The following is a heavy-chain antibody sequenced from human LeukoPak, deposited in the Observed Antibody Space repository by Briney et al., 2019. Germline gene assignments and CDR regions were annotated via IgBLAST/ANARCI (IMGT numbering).Heavy chain of an antibody. D-gene: IGHD4-17*01. CDR2: FYSSTRT. V-gene: IGHV4-61*02. J-gene: IGHJ6*04. CDR3: ARCMSELDYGDYAYYYHMDV. CDR1: GDSLTSGSRY. Sequence: SQTLSLTCTVSGDSLTSGSRYWSWIRQPAGKGLWWIGRFYSSTRTTYNPSLESRATISGDTAKNQFSLKSDSVTAADPAVYFCARCMSELDYGDYAYYYHMDVWGKGTTVTVSS.